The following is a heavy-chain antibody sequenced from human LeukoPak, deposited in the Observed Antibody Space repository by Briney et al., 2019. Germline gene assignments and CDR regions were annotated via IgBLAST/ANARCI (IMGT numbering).Heavy chain of an antibody. D-gene: IGHD3-3*01. CDR2: IIPILGIA. V-gene: IGHV1-69*04. CDR1: GGTFSSYA. CDR3: ARVSYDFWSGYPNYYGMDV. J-gene: IGHJ6*02. Sequence: SVKVSCKASGGTFSSYAISWVRQAPGQGLEWMGRIIPILGIANYAQKFQGRVTITADKSTSTVYMELSSLRSEDTAVYYCARVSYDFWSGYPNYYGMDVWGQGTTVTVSS.